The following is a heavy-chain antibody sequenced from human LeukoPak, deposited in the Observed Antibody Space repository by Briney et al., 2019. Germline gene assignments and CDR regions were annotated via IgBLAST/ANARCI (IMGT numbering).Heavy chain of an antibody. J-gene: IGHJ6*02. D-gene: IGHD6-19*01. CDR1: GGSISSSSYY. Sequence: PSETLSLTCTVSGGSISSSSYYWGWIRQPPGKGLEWIGSIYYSGSTYYNPSLKSRVTISVDTSKNQFSLKLSSVTAADTAVYYCARDIIGRSGCLNRGCYGMDVWGQGTTVTVSS. CDR3: ARDIIGRSGCLNRGCYGMDV. CDR2: IYYSGST. V-gene: IGHV4-39*07.